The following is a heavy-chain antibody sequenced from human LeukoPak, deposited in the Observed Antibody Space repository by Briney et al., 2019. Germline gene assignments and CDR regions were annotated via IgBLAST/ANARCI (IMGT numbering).Heavy chain of an antibody. CDR1: GFAFSHYW. Sequence: GGSLRLSCAAFGFAFSHYWMGWVRQAPGKGLEWVASIKEDGSEIFYVDSVKGRLTISRDNAKNSLYLQMNSLKAEDTAVYYCARDTYGGFDYWGQGTLDTVSS. CDR3: ARDTYGGFDY. J-gene: IGHJ4*02. D-gene: IGHD4/OR15-4a*01. V-gene: IGHV3-7*03. CDR2: IKEDGSEI.